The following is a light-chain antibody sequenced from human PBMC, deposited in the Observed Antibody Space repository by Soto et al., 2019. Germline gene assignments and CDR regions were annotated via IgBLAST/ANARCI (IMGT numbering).Light chain of an antibody. Sequence: DIQMTQSPSTLSASVGARVTITCRASQNIKNYLAWYQQKPGKAPNLLIYDASSLESGVPSRFSGSGSGTEFTLTTSSLQPDDFATYYCQQYNSYSPLTFGGGTKVEIK. CDR2: DAS. CDR1: QNIKNY. V-gene: IGKV1-5*01. CDR3: QQYNSYSPLT. J-gene: IGKJ4*01.